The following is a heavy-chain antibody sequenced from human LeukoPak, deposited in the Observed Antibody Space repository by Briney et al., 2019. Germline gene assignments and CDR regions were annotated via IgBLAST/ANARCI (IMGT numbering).Heavy chain of an antibody. Sequence: GGSLRLSCAASGFTFSSYAMSWVRQAPGKGLEWVSAISGSGGSTYYADSVKGRFTISRDNSKHTLYLQMNSLRAEDTAVYYCAKDRKTMIVVVYYYYYMDVWGKGTTVTVSS. V-gene: IGHV3-23*01. CDR3: AKDRKTMIVVVYYYYYMDV. D-gene: IGHD3-22*01. CDR1: GFTFSSYA. CDR2: ISGSGGST. J-gene: IGHJ6*03.